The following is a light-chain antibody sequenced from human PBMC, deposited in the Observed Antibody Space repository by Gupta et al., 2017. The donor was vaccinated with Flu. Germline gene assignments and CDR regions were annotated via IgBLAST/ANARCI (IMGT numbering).Light chain of an antibody. V-gene: IGKV1-16*01. Sequence: DIQMTQSPPSLSASVGDRVIITCRASQDISDDLAWFQQKPGKAPKPLIYSASRLHSDVPSRFSGSGFGTDFTLTINSLQPDDFATFYCHQYRFYPLTFGGGTRVEI. CDR2: SAS. J-gene: IGKJ4*01. CDR3: HQYRFYPLT. CDR1: QDISDD.